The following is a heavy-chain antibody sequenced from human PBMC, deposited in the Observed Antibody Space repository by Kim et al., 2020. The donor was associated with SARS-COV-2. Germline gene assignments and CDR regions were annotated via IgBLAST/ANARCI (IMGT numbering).Heavy chain of an antibody. CDR1: GFTFSSYS. J-gene: IGHJ6*02. V-gene: IGHV3-21*01. CDR2: ISSSSSYI. CDR3: ARDRMGAAAEGGYGMDV. D-gene: IGHD6-13*01. Sequence: GGSLRLSCAASGFTFSSYSMNWVRQAPGKGLEWVSSISSSSSYIYYADSVKGRFTISIDNAKNSLYLQMNSLRAEDTAVYYCARDRMGAAAEGGYGMDVWGQGTTVTVSS.